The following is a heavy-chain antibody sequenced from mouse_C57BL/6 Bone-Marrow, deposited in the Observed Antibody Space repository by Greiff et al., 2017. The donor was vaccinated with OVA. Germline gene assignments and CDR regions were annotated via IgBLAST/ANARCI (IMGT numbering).Heavy chain of an antibody. V-gene: IGHV5-16*01. CDR3: ARVGDYSWYFDV. CDR2: INYDGSST. D-gene: IGHD2-4*01. J-gene: IGHJ1*03. CDR1: GFTFSDYY. Sequence: EVKLVESEGGLVQPGSSMKLSCTASGFTFSDYYMAWVRQVPEKGLEWVANINYDGSSTYYLDSLKSRFIISRDNAKNILYLQMSSLKSEDTATYYCARVGDYSWYFDVWGTGTTVTVSS.